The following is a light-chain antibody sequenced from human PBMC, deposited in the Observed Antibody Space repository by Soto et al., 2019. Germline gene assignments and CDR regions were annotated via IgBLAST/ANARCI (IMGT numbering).Light chain of an antibody. J-gene: IGKJ4*01. CDR3: QQRSNWPLT. CDR1: QSVGSS. Sequence: EIVLTQSPATLSLSPGERATLSCRASQSVGSSLAWYQQKPGQAPSLLIYDTFNRATGIPARFSGSGSGTDFTLTISSLEPEDFAVYYCQQRSNWPLTFGGGTKVEIK. CDR2: DTF. V-gene: IGKV3-11*01.